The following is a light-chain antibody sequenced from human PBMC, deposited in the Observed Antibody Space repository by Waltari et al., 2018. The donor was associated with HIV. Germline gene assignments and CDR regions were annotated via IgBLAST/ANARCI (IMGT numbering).Light chain of an antibody. J-gene: IGKJ3*01. CDR1: QGISNY. Sequence: DIQMTQSPSSLSASVGDRVTISCRASQGISNYLAWYQQKPGNPPKLLIYAASTLQLGVASRFNGSGTGTDCTLTISSMRPEDFATYYCQKYSNAPFSFGPGTTVDIK. CDR3: QKYSNAPFS. CDR2: AAS. V-gene: IGKV1-27*01.